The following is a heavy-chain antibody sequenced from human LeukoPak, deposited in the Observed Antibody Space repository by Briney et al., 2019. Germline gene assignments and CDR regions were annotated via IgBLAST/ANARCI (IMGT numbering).Heavy chain of an antibody. D-gene: IGHD3-9*01. CDR1: GFTFNSYA. CDR3: AKDPTSVGGRHDWSLDS. CDR2: IGFGDDSA. V-gene: IGHV3-23*01. Sequence: QTGGSLRLSCAASGFTFNSYAMSWVRQAPGKGLEWVSTIGFGDDSAYYADSVKGRFTISRDNSKNTLYLQMNYLRAEDTAVYYCAKDPTSVGGRHDWSLDSWGQGTLVTVSS. J-gene: IGHJ5*02.